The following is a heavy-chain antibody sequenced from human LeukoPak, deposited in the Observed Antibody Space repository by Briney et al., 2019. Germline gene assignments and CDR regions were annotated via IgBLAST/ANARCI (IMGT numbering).Heavy chain of an antibody. Sequence: GGSLRLPCAASGFTFSSYWMHWVRQAPGKGLVWVSRINSDGSSTSYADSVKGRFTISRDDSQNTIYLQMDSLRAEDTAVYYCATSSPRNYFDHWGQGTLVTVSS. J-gene: IGHJ4*02. V-gene: IGHV3-74*01. D-gene: IGHD1-14*01. CDR2: INSDGSST. CDR1: GFTFSSYW. CDR3: ATSSPRNYFDH.